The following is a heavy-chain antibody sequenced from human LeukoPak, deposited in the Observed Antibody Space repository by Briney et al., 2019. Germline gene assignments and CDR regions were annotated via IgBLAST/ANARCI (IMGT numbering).Heavy chain of an antibody. CDR1: GGSISSHY. J-gene: IGHJ4*02. CDR3: ARSYGCSGGSCSDY. V-gene: IGHV4-59*05. CDR2: IYYSGST. Sequence: SETLSLTCSVSGGSISSHYWSWIRQPPGKGLEWIGSIYYSGSTYYNPSLKSRVTISVDTSKNQFSLKLSSVTAADTAVYYCARSYGCSGGSCSDYWGQGTLVTVSS. D-gene: IGHD2-15*01.